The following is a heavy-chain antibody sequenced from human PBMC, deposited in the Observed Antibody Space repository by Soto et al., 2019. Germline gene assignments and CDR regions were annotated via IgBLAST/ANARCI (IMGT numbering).Heavy chain of an antibody. CDR2: ITATNGAT. D-gene: IGHD2-15*01. Sequence: QVQLMQSGTEVKKPGASVKVSCKASGYTFANYGISWVRQAPGQELEWVGWITATNGATNYAPKDQGRVTRTMDTSTGTAYMDLRRLRSDDTAIYYCVRDLKYSRVNGNWFDSWGQGTLVGVSS. V-gene: IGHV1-18*04. CDR3: VRDLKYSRVNGNWFDS. CDR1: GYTFANYG. J-gene: IGHJ5*01.